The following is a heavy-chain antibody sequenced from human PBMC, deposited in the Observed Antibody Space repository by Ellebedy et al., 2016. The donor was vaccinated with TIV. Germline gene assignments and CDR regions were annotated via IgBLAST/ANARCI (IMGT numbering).Heavy chain of an antibody. J-gene: IGHJ3*02. Sequence: GESLKISXAASGFTFSSYGMHWVRQAPGKGLEWVAVIWYDGSNKYYADSVKGRFTISRDNSKNTLYLQMNSLRAEDTAVYYCANQKYDYIWGGAFDIWGQGTMVTVSS. CDR2: IWYDGSNK. V-gene: IGHV3-33*06. CDR1: GFTFSSYG. D-gene: IGHD3-16*01. CDR3: ANQKYDYIWGGAFDI.